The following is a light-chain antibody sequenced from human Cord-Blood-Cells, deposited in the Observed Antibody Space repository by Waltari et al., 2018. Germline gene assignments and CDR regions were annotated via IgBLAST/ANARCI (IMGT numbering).Light chain of an antibody. CDR3: CSYAGSSTLV. CDR1: SSDVGSSTL. J-gene: IGLJ2*01. CDR2: EGS. V-gene: IGLV2-23*01. Sequence: QSALTQPASVSGSPVQSITISCTGTSSDVGSSTLVSWYQQHPGKAPKLMIYEGSKRPSGVSNRFSGSKSGNTASLTISGLQAEDEADYYCCSYAGSSTLVFGGGTKLTVL.